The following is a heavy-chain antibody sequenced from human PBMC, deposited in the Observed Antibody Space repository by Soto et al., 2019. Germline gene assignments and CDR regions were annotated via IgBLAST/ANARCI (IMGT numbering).Heavy chain of an antibody. J-gene: IGHJ6*02. CDR3: ARDGGSGTAVAGIQYSGMDV. V-gene: IGHV3-53*01. D-gene: IGHD6-19*01. Sequence: EVQLVDSGGDLIQPGGSLRLSCGASGFTVSGNSLSWVRQAPGKGLEWVSYIYIDGSTYYADSVRGRFTLTRDNSKNTLYLQMNNLRGEDTAVCYCARDGGSGTAVAGIQYSGMDVWGQGTTVTVSS. CDR1: GFTVSGNS. CDR2: IYIDGST.